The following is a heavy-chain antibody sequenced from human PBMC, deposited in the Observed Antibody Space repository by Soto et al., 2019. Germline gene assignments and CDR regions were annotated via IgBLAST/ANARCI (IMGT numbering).Heavy chain of an antibody. CDR2: VSGSGSNT. D-gene: IGHD6-13*01. Sequence: GGSLRLSCTASGFAFDTYAMYWVRQAPGKGLEWVSTVSGSGSNTYYADSVKGRFTISRDNSKNTLYLQMNSLRSEDTAVFYCAKAYSSSWYYFDYWGQGMLVTVSS. CDR3: AKAYSSSWYYFDY. CDR1: GFAFDTYA. J-gene: IGHJ4*02. V-gene: IGHV3-23*01.